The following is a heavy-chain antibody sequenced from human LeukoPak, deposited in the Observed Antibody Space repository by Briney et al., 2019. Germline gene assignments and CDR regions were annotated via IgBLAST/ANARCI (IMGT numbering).Heavy chain of an antibody. D-gene: IGHD3-22*01. CDR2: ISYDGSNK. CDR1: GFTFSSYA. Sequence: GRSLRLSCAASGFTFSSYAMHWVRQAPGKGLEWVAVISYDGSNKYYADSVKGRFIISRDNSKNTLYLQMNSLRAEDTAVYYCARAPAYYYDSSVGYWGQGTLVTVSS. V-gene: IGHV3-30-3*01. CDR3: ARAPAYYYDSSVGY. J-gene: IGHJ4*02.